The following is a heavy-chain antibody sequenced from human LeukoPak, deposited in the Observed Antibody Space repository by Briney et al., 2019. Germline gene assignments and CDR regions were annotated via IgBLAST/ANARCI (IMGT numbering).Heavy chain of an antibody. Sequence: GASVKVSCKASGYTFTSYGISWVRQAPGQGLEWMGWISAYNGNTNYAQKLQGRVTMTTDTSTSTAYMELRSLRAEDTAVYYCAKDAVRGPNLLVRNNFDYWGQGTLVTVSS. J-gene: IGHJ4*02. CDR2: ISAYNGNT. CDR3: AKDAVRGPNLLVRNNFDY. D-gene: IGHD3-10*01. CDR1: GYTFTSYG. V-gene: IGHV1-18*01.